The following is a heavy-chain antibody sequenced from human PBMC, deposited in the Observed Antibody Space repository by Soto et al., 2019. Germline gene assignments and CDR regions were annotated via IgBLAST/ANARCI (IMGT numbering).Heavy chain of an antibody. J-gene: IGHJ4*02. CDR1: GGTFGSSA. D-gene: IGHD3-10*01. CDR2: IIPIFGTA. CDR3: AGSYYGSGSYYNAYY. V-gene: IGHV1-69*06. Sequence: QVQLVQSGAEVKKPGSSVKVSCKASGGTFGSSAISWVRQAPGQGLEWMGGIIPIFGTANYAQKFQGRVTITANKSTSTASIELSSLRSEDTAVYYCAGSYYGSGSYYNAYYWCQGTLVTVSS.